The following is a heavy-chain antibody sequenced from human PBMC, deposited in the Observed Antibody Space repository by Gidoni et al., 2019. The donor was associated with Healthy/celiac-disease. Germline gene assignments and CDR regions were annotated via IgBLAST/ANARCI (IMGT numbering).Heavy chain of an antibody. D-gene: IGHD3-3*01. Sequence: QVQLQESGPGLVKPSQTLSLTCTVSGGSIRSGGYSWSWIRQHPGKGLEWIGYIYYSGSTYYNPSLKSRVTISVDTSKNQFSLKLSAVTAADTAVYYCARGAPYYDFWSGYREYYYYYYGMDVWGQGTTVTVSS. CDR1: GGSIRSGGYS. CDR3: ARGAPYYDFWSGYREYYYYYYGMDV. J-gene: IGHJ6*02. CDR2: IYYSGST. V-gene: IGHV4-31*03.